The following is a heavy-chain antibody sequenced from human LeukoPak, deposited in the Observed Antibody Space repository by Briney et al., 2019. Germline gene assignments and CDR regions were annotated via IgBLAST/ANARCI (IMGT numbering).Heavy chain of an antibody. CDR2: INHSGST. Sequence: SETLSLTCAVYGGSFSGYYWSWIRQPPGKGLEWIGEINHSGSTSYNPSLKSRVTISVDTPKNQFSLKLSSVTAADTAVYYCRIVVVTAGLFDYWGQGTLVTVSS. D-gene: IGHD2-21*02. J-gene: IGHJ4*02. V-gene: IGHV4-34*01. CDR1: GGSFSGYY. CDR3: RIVVVTAGLFDY.